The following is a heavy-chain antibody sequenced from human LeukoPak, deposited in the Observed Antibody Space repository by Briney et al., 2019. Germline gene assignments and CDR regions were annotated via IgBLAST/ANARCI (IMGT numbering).Heavy chain of an antibody. CDR2: IYYSGST. CDR3: ARGNLATRPTTYYYDSSGYHH. CDR1: GGSISSSSYY. V-gene: IGHV4-39*07. D-gene: IGHD3-22*01. J-gene: IGHJ5*02. Sequence: SETLSLTCTVSGGSISSSSYYWGWIRQPPGKGLEWIGSIYYSGSTYYNPSLKSRVTISVDTSKNQFSLKLSSVTAADTAVYYCARGNLATRPTTYYYDSSGYHHWGQGTLVTVSS.